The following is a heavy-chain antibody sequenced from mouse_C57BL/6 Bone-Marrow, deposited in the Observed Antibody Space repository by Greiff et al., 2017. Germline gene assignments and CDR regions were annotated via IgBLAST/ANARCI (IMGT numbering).Heavy chain of an antibody. D-gene: IGHD3-3*01. V-gene: IGHV1-72*01. CDR3: AEGPYYFDY. J-gene: IGHJ2*01. Sequence: VQLQQSGAELVKPGASVKLSCKASGYTFTSYWMHWVKQRPGRGLEWIGGIDPKSGGTKYNEKFKGKATLTVDKPSSTAYMQLNSLTSEYSAVXDCAEGPYYFDYWGQGTTLTVSS. CDR1: GYTFTSYW. CDR2: IDPKSGGT.